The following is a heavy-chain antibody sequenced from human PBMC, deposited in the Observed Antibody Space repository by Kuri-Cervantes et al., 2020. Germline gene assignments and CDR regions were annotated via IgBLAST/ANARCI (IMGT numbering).Heavy chain of an antibody. CDR3: AKMAYGSSFYNNHFDF. Sequence: SVKVSCKASGFTFTSSAVQWVRQARGQRLEWIGWIVVGSGNTNYAQKFQERVTITRDMSTSTAYMELSSLRSEDTAVYYCAKMAYGSSFYNNHFDFWGQGTLVTVSS. CDR1: GFTFTSSA. J-gene: IGHJ4*02. D-gene: IGHD6-13*01. V-gene: IGHV1-58*01. CDR2: IVVGSGNT.